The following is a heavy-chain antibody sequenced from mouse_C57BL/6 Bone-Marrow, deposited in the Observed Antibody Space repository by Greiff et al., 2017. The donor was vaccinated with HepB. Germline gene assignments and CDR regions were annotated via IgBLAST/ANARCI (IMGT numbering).Heavy chain of an antibody. CDR2: ISYDGSN. V-gene: IGHV3-6*01. CDR3: ARAPVILYFDY. J-gene: IGHJ2*01. Sequence: EVQLKQSGPGLVKPSQSLSLTCSVTGYSITSGYYWNWIRQFPGNKLEWMGYISYDGSNNYNPSLKNRISITRDTSKNQFFLKLNSVTTEDTATYYCARAPVILYFDYWGQGTTLTVSS. CDR1: GYSITSGYY.